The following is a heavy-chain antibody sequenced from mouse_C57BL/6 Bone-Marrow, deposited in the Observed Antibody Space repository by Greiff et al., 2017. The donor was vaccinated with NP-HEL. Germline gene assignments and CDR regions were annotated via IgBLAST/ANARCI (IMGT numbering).Heavy chain of an antibody. D-gene: IGHD1-1*01. CDR2: IDPSDSET. Sequence: QVQLQQPGAELVRPGSSVKLSCKASGYTFTSYWMHWVKQRPIQGLEWIGNIDPSDSETHYNQKFKDKATLTVDKSSSTAYMQLSSLTSEDSAVCYCARESYGSSFYWYFDVWGTGTTVTVSS. CDR3: ARESYGSSFYWYFDV. V-gene: IGHV1-52*01. J-gene: IGHJ1*03. CDR1: GYTFTSYW.